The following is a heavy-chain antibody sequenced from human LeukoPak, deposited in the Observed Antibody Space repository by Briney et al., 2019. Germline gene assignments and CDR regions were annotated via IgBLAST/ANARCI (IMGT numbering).Heavy chain of an antibody. Sequence: SQTLSLTCAVSGGSISSGGYSWSWIRQPPGKGLEWIGYIYHSGSTYYNPSLKSRVTISVDRSKNQFSLKLSSVTAADTAVYYCARRGLKEPPDYWGQGTLVTVSS. D-gene: IGHD1-26*01. CDR2: IYHSGST. CDR3: ARRGLKEPPDY. CDR1: GGSISSGGYS. V-gene: IGHV4-30-2*01. J-gene: IGHJ4*02.